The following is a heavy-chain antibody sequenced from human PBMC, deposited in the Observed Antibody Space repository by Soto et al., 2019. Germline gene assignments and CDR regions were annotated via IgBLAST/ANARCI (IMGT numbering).Heavy chain of an antibody. CDR2: IYYSGST. D-gene: IGHD3-3*01. Sequence: SETLSLSCTVSGGSISSSSYYWGWIRQPPGKGLEWIGSIYYSGSTYYNPSLKSRVTISVDTSKNQFSLKLSSVTAADTAVYYCARLLPLSYDFWSGYYATYYYYGMDVWGQGTTVTVSS. V-gene: IGHV4-39*01. CDR3: ARLLPLSYDFWSGYYATYYYYGMDV. CDR1: GGSISSSSYY. J-gene: IGHJ6*02.